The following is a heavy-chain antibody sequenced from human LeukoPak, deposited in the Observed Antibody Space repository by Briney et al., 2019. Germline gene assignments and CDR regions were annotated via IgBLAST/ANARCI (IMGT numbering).Heavy chain of an antibody. J-gene: IGHJ4*02. V-gene: IGHV3-72*01. D-gene: IGHD4/OR15-4a*01. Sequence: GESLRLSCAASGFTFSDHYMDWVHQALRKELQWDCRIRNKANSYTTEYAPSVKGRFTISRDDTMNSLLLQMNTLKTEDTAVYYCARAPPIGATYSFDYWGQGTLVTVSS. CDR2: IRNKANSYTT. CDR3: ARAPPIGATYSFDY. CDR1: GFTFSDHY.